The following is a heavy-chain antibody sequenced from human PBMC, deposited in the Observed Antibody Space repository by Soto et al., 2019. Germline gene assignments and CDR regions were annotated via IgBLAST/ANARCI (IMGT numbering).Heavy chain of an antibody. CDR3: ARAGVRMVRRPIDY. J-gene: IGHJ4*02. CDR2: IKQDGSEK. Sequence: GGSLRLSCAASGFTFSSYWMSWVRQAPGKGLEWVANIKQDGSEKYYVDSVKGRFTISRDKAKNSLYLQMNSLRAEDTAVYYCARAGVRMVRRPIDYWGQGTLVTVSS. CDR1: GFTFSSYW. D-gene: IGHD3-10*01. V-gene: IGHV3-7*01.